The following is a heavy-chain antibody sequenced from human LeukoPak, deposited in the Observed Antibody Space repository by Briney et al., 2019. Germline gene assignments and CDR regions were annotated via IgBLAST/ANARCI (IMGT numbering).Heavy chain of an antibody. CDR3: ARGTTRLRGAYNWFDP. Sequence: KPSETLSLTCAVSGYFISSGYYWGWIRQPPGKGLEWIGSIYHSGSTYYNPSLKSRVTISVDTSKNQFSLKLSSVTDADTAVYYCARGTTRLRGAYNWFDPWGQGTLVTVSS. CDR2: IYHSGST. CDR1: GYFISSGYY. D-gene: IGHD4-17*01. J-gene: IGHJ5*02. V-gene: IGHV4-38-2*01.